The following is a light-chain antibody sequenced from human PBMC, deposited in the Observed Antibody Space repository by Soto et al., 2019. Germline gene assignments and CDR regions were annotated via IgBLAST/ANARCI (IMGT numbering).Light chain of an antibody. J-gene: IGLJ7*01. Sequence: QSALTQPASVSGSPGQSITISCIGTSSDVGGYNYVSWYQQHPGNAPKLMIYDVSNRPSGVSDRFSGSKSGNTASLTISGLQAEDEADYYCSSYTDTNIIVFGGGTQLTVL. CDR1: SSDVGGYNY. V-gene: IGLV2-14*03. CDR2: DVS. CDR3: SSYTDTNIIV.